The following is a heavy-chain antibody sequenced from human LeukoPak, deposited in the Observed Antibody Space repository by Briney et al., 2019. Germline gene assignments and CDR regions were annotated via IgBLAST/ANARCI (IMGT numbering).Heavy chain of an antibody. D-gene: IGHD3-3*01. CDR3: ARHQQRDFWSGYYNNGFDY. V-gene: IGHV5-51*01. Sequence: GESLKISCKGSGYSFTSYWIGWVRQIPGKGLEWMGIIYPGDSDTRYSPSFQGQVTISADKSISTAYLQWSSLKASDTAMYYCARHQQRDFWSGYYNNGFDYWGQGTLVTVSS. J-gene: IGHJ4*02. CDR1: GYSFTSYW. CDR2: IYPGDSDT.